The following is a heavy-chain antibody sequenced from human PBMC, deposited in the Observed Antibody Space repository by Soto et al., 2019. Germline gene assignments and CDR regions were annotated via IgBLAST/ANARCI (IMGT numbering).Heavy chain of an antibody. CDR1: GFTFSSDW. J-gene: IGHJ3*01. V-gene: IGHV3-74*01. CDR3: GSEVPSSCVRPAHDVLDL. CDR2: ISIDGSAT. D-gene: IGHD6-6*01. Sequence: GRSLRLSFAASGFTFSSDWTHWVRRVPGEGLVWVSRISIDGSATGHADCVRGRFTISRDNAKNILYLQMRGLSVADKAVYNCGSEVPSSCVRPAHDVLDLWGQGTMVTVSS.